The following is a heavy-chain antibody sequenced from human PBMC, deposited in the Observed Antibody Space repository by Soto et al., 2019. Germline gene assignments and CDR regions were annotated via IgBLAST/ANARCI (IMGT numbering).Heavy chain of an antibody. CDR1: GYTFTSYA. V-gene: IGHV1-3*01. CDR2: INAGNGNT. J-gene: IGHJ3*02. CDR3: ARGYCTNGVCRYDAFDI. Sequence: QVQLVQSGAEVKKPGASVKVSCKASGYTFTSYAMHWVRQAPGQRLEWMGWINAGNGNTKYSQKFQGRVTITRDTSASTAYMELSSLRSDDTAVYYCARGYCTNGVCRYDAFDIWGQGTMVTVSS. D-gene: IGHD2-8*01.